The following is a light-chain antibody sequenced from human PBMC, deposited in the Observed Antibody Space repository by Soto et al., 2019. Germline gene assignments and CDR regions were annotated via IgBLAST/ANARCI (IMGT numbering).Light chain of an antibody. J-gene: IGKJ1*01. V-gene: IGKV3-20*01. CDR2: GAS. CDR1: QSVSSSY. Sequence: EIVLTQSPGTLSLSPGERATLSCRASQSVSSSYLAWYQQKPGQAPRLLIYGASSRATGTPDRFSGSGSGTDFILTISRLEPEDFAVFYCQQYGRSPWTFGQGTKVE. CDR3: QQYGRSPWT.